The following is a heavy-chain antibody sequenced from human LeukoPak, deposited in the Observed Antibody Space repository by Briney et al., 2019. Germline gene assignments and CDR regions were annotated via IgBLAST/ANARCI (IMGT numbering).Heavy chain of an antibody. CDR2: IIPIFGTA. J-gene: IGHJ6*02. D-gene: IGHD3-22*01. CDR3: ARAPAYYDSSGYYYDYYYGMDV. CDR1: GGTFSSYA. Sequence: SVKVSCKASGGTFSSYAISWVRQAPGQGLEWMGGIIPIFGTANYAQKFQGRVTITAAESTSTAYMELSSLRSEDTAVYYCARAPAYYDSSGYYYDYYYGMDVWGQGTTVTVSS. V-gene: IGHV1-69*13.